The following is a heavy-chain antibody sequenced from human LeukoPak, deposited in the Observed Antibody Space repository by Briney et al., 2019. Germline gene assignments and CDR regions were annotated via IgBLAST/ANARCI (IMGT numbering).Heavy chain of an antibody. V-gene: IGHV3-49*04. Sequence: GGSLRLSCTASGFTFGDYAMSWVRQAPGKGLEWVGFIRSKAYGGTTEYAASVKGRFTISRDDSKSIAYLQMNSLKTEDTAVYYCTRYGDYTDAFDIWGQGTMVTVSS. J-gene: IGHJ3*02. CDR3: TRYGDYTDAFDI. CDR1: GFTFGDYA. D-gene: IGHD4-17*01. CDR2: IRSKAYGGTT.